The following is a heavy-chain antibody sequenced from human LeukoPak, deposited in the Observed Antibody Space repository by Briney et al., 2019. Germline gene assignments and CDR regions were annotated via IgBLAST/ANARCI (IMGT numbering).Heavy chain of an antibody. D-gene: IGHD3-22*01. V-gene: IGHV4-34*01. CDR3: ARVPYYYDSSGYPYGMDV. J-gene: IGHJ6*02. Sequence: PSETLSLTCAVYGGSFSGYYWSWIRQPPGKGLEWIGEINHSGSTNYNPSLKSRVTISVDTSKNQFSLKLSSVTAADTAVYYCARVPYYYDSSGYPYGMDVWGQGTTATVSS. CDR1: GGSFSGYY. CDR2: INHSGST.